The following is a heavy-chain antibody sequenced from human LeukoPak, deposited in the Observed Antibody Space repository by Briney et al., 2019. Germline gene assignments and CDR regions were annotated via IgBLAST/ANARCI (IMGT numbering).Heavy chain of an antibody. CDR1: GFTFSNAW. Sequence: GSLRLSCVVSGFTFSNAWMSCVRQAPGKGLEWVGRIRIKADGGTADYATPVKGGFTISRDNSKNTLYLQMSTLKTEDTAMYYCTTVIYRGSGTYTGDYWGQGTLVTVSS. D-gene: IGHD3-10*01. V-gene: IGHV3-15*01. J-gene: IGHJ4*02. CDR2: IRIKADGGTA. CDR3: TTVIYRGSGTYTGDY.